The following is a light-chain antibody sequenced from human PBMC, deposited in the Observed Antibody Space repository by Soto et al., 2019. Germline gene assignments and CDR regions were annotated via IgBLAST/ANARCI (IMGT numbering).Light chain of an antibody. J-gene: IGKJ5*01. CDR2: GAA. CDR1: HSVTTH. V-gene: IGKV3-20*01. CDR3: PQQGCSFWT. Sequence: IVMTQAPGTLPVSPGERATLSCWASHSVTTHLAWFQHRPGQTPRLLIYGAAIRAAGIPDRISGSGSAADYSPITSRLEPEDSSVYYFPQQGCSFWTFGQGTRLEI.